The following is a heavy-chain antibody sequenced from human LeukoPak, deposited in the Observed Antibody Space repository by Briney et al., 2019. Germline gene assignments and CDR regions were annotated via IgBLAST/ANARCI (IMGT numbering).Heavy chain of an antibody. J-gene: IGHJ4*02. Sequence: ASVKVSCKASGYTFIGYYIHWVRQAPGQGLEWMGWINPKIGETKNAQKFQGRVTMTRDTSISTAYMEVSRLRSDDTAVYFCARGSEYYFDYWGRGTLITVSS. CDR1: GYTFIGYY. CDR3: ARGSEYYFDY. V-gene: IGHV1-2*02. CDR2: INPKIGET.